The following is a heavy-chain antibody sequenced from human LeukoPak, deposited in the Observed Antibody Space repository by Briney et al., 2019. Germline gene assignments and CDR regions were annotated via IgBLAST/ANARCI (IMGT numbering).Heavy chain of an antibody. V-gene: IGHV3-21*01. Sequence: GGSLRLSCAASGFTFSSYSMNWVRQAPGKGLEWVSSISSSSSYIYYADSVKGRFTIPRDNAKNSLYLQMNSLRAEDTAVYYCARDCIAAAGTFDYWGQGTLVTVSS. J-gene: IGHJ4*02. CDR3: ARDCIAAAGTFDY. D-gene: IGHD6-13*01. CDR1: GFTFSSYS. CDR2: ISSSSSYI.